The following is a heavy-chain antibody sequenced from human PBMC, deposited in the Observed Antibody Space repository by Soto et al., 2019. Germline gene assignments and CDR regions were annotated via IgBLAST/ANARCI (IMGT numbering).Heavy chain of an antibody. D-gene: IGHD6-13*01. CDR1: GGSISSYY. J-gene: IGHJ5*02. CDR2: IYYSGST. CDR3: ARHQSHSSSYVDP. Sequence: SETLSLTCTVSGGSISSYYWSWIRQPPGKGLEWIGYIYYSGSTYYNPSLKSRVTISVDTSKNQFSLKLSSVTAADTAVYYCARHQSHSSSYVDPWGQGTLVSVSS. V-gene: IGHV4-59*08.